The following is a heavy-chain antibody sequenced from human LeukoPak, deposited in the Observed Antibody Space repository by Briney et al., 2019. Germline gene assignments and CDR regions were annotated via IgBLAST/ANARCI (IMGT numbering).Heavy chain of an antibody. Sequence: ASVKVSCKASGYTFTSYDINWVRQAPGQGLEWMGWINPNSGGTNYAQKFQGRVTMTRDTSISTAYMELSRLRSDDTAVYYCARGSGNSDYWGQGTLVTVSS. J-gene: IGHJ4*02. D-gene: IGHD2-21*02. CDR3: ARGSGNSDY. CDR2: INPNSGGT. CDR1: GYTFTSYD. V-gene: IGHV1-2*02.